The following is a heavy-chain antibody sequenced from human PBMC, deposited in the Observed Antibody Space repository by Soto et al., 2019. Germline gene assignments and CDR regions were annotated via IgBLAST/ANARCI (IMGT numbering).Heavy chain of an antibody. CDR2: IIGGNGDT. V-gene: IGHV1-3*01. Sequence: QVQLVQSGAEVKKPGASVKVSCKASGYTLTTYAIHWVRQAPGQRLEWMGWIIGGNGDTKYSQKLQGRVTISRDTSASTAYMELISLRIEDTAVYYCARVDTVANAWYYWGQGTLVIVSS. D-gene: IGHD5-12*01. CDR3: ARVDTVANAWYY. CDR1: GYTLTTYA. J-gene: IGHJ4*02.